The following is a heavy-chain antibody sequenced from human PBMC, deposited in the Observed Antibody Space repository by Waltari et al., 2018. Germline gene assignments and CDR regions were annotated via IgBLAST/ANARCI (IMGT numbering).Heavy chain of an antibody. Sequence: EVQLVESGGGLVQPGGSLRLSCAASGFTFSDHYMDWVRQAPGKGLEWVGRTRNKANSYTTEYAAAVKGRFTIARDDSKNSLYLQMNSLKTEDTAVYYCARESDFWSGFDYWGQGTLVTVSS. CDR2: TRNKANSYTT. J-gene: IGHJ4*02. D-gene: IGHD3-3*01. CDR1: GFTFSDHY. V-gene: IGHV3-72*01. CDR3: ARESDFWSGFDY.